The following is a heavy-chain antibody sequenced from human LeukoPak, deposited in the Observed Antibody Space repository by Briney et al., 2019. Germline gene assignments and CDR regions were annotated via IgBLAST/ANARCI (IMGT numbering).Heavy chain of an antibody. Sequence: PGGALRLSCAAAGGTFRDYWAHWVSQAPGKGLEWVSRIIGDGSTTIYADSVKGRFTISRDNAENTMYLQMNSLRVEDTAVYYCTRRVSATRWFDPWGQGTLVTVSS. D-gene: IGHD2-15*01. CDR2: IIGDGSTT. CDR3: TRRVSATRWFDP. CDR1: GGTFRDYW. J-gene: IGHJ5*02. V-gene: IGHV3-74*01.